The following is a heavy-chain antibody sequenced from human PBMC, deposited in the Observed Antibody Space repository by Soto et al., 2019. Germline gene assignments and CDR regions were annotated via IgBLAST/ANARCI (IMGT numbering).Heavy chain of an antibody. Sequence: GESLKISCKGSGYSFTNSWINWVRQMPGKGLEWMGRIDPRDSYANYSPSFQGHVTISADKSISTAYLQWSSLKASDTAMYYCTRQSETYYDSSGYYFDYWGQGTLGTSPQ. CDR1: GYSFTNSW. V-gene: IGHV5-10-1*01. CDR2: IDPRDSYA. CDR3: TRQSETYYDSSGYYFDY. J-gene: IGHJ4*02. D-gene: IGHD3-22*01.